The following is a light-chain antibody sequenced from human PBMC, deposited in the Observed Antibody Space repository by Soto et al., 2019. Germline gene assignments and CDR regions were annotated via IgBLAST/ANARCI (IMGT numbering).Light chain of an antibody. J-gene: IGLJ1*01. V-gene: IGLV1-44*01. CDR2: SNN. CDR1: SSNIGSNT. Sequence: QSVLTQPPSASGTPGQRVTISCSGSSSNIGSNTVNWYQQLPGTAPKLLIYSNNQRPSGVPDRFSGSKSGTSASLAISGLQSEDESDCYCAAWDDSLNGLYVSGTGTKVTVL. CDR3: AAWDDSLNGLYV.